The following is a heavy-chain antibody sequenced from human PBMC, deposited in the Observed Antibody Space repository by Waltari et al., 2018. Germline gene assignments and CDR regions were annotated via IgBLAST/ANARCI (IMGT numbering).Heavy chain of an antibody. D-gene: IGHD3-3*01. CDR3: ARDHDYDFCIGYDPEYYSYCLDV. J-gene: IGHJ6*02. CDR1: GVTFSDYY. CDR2: ISSSGSTI. Sequence: AASGVTFSDYYMSWISKAPGKGMEWVSYISSSGSTIYYAYSVKGRFTISRDNAKNSLYLQMNSLRAEDTALYYCARDHDYDFCIGYDPEYYSYCLDVWGQGTTFTVSS. V-gene: IGHV3-11*01.